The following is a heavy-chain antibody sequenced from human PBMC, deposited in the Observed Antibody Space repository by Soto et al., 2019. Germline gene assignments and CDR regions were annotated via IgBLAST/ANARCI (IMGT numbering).Heavy chain of an antibody. D-gene: IGHD1-26*01. CDR1: GFSLTTSGVG. CDR3: THRRLGSPEGAMDV. V-gene: IGHV2-5*05. J-gene: IGHJ6*02. Sequence: QITLKESGPTLVKPTQTLTLTCTFSGFSLTTSGVGVGWIRQPPGKALQWLAFIWDYDKRYGPSLKTRLTIIKDTSKKQVVLTMTNVDSVDTATYYCTHRRLGSPEGAMDVWGQGTTVTVSS. CDR2: IWDYDK.